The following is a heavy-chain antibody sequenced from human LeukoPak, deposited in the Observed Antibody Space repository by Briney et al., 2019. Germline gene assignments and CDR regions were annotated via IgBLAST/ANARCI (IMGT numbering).Heavy chain of an antibody. CDR3: ARPAVGSSGAL. Sequence: SVKVSCKASGYIFTKYGFTWVRQAPGQGLEWMGGIIPIFGTANYAQKFQGRVTITADESTSTAYMELSSLRSEDTAVYYCARPAVGSSGALWGQGTLVTVSS. CDR2: IIPIFGTA. D-gene: IGHD6-19*01. J-gene: IGHJ4*02. V-gene: IGHV1-69*13. CDR1: GYIFTKYG.